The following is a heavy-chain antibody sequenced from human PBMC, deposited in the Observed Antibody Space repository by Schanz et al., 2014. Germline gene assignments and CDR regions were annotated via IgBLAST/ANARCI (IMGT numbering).Heavy chain of an antibody. CDR1: GYTLTNFD. J-gene: IGHJ4*02. V-gene: IGHV1-69*09. D-gene: IGHD2-21*01. Sequence: QVQLVQSGAEVKKPGASVKVSCKASGYTLTNFDINWVRQAPGQGLEWMGKIIPVLNIATYAQRFQGRVSITADTSTNTAYMELSSLTSEDTAVHYCARGRGCYDYWGQGTLVTGSS. CDR3: ARGRGCYDY. CDR2: IIPVLNIA.